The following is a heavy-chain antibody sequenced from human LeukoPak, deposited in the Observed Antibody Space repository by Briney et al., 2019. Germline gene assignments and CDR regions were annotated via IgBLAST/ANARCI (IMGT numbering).Heavy chain of an antibody. CDR1: GFTVSGYY. Sequence: GGSLRLSCAASGFTVSGYYMSWVRQAPGKGLEWVSVIYSGGSTYYADSVKGRFTISRDNSKNTLYLQMNTLRAEDTAVYYCARECSDWSCDAFDLWGPGTMVTVSS. V-gene: IGHV3-53*01. CDR2: IYSGGST. D-gene: IGHD1-1*01. J-gene: IGHJ3*01. CDR3: ARECSDWSCDAFDL.